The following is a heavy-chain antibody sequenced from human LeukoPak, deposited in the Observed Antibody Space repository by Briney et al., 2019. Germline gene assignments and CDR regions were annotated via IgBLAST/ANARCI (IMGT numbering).Heavy chain of an antibody. Sequence: SETLSLNCTVSGGSISSYYWSWIRRPPGKGLEWIGYIYYSGSTNYNPSLKSRVTISVDTSKNQFSLKLSSVTAADTAVYYCARTVLPLWSTNGGYFDYWGQGTLVTVSS. D-gene: IGHD5/OR15-5a*01. CDR1: GGSISSYY. CDR2: IYYSGST. J-gene: IGHJ4*02. CDR3: ARTVLPLWSTNGGYFDY. V-gene: IGHV4-59*01.